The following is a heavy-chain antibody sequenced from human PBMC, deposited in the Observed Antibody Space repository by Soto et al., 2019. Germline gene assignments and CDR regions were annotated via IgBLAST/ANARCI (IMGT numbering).Heavy chain of an antibody. CDR3: ARDQGIVGALDAFDI. CDR2: INPSGGST. D-gene: IGHD1-26*01. J-gene: IGHJ3*02. Sequence: ASVKVSCEASGYTFTSYYMHWVRQAPGQGLEWMGIINPSGGSTSYAQKFQGRVTMTRDTSTSTVYMELSSLRSEDTAVYYCARDQGIVGALDAFDIWGQGTMVTVSS. CDR1: GYTFTSYY. V-gene: IGHV1-46*01.